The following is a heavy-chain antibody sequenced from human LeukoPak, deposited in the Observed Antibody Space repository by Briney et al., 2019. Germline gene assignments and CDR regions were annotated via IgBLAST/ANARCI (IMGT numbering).Heavy chain of an antibody. V-gene: IGHV4-30-4*01. D-gene: IGHD3-16*01. Sequence: SQTLSLTCSVSGDSISIGDYRWSWIRQSPGKGLEWIGYIYYIGTAYYNPSLRSRVALSADTSKNQFSLKLNSVTVADSAVYFCARARGDSPRIYYYMDVWGKGTTVTVSS. CDR1: GDSISIGDYR. J-gene: IGHJ6*03. CDR2: IYYIGTA. CDR3: ARARGDSPRIYYYMDV.